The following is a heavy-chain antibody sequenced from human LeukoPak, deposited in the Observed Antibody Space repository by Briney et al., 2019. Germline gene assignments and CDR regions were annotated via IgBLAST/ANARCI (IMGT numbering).Heavy chain of an antibody. Sequence: AASVKVFCKASGYTFTSYGIRWVRQAPGQGLECMGWISAYNCNTNYAQKLQGRITITTDTSTSTAHMELRSLRSDDTAVYYCARRSAHYLYYDSSGYYLPRVSIDYWGQGTLVTVSS. CDR1: GYTFTSYG. J-gene: IGHJ4*02. D-gene: IGHD3-22*01. V-gene: IGHV1-18*01. CDR2: ISAYNCNT. CDR3: ARRSAHYLYYDSSGYYLPRVSIDY.